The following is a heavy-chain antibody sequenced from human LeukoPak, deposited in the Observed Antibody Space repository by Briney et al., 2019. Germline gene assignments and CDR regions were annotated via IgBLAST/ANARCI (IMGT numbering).Heavy chain of an antibody. CDR3: ARVPYCSSTSCYQWFGEFPSPYGMDV. CDR2: IDYSGST. J-gene: IGHJ6*04. CDR1: GGSISSKY. Sequence: PSETLSLTCTVSGGSISSKYWSWIRQPPGKGLEWIGYIDYSGSTNYNPSLKSRVTISVDTSKNQFSLKLSSVTAADTAVYYCARVPYCSSTSCYQWFGEFPSPYGMDVWGKGTTVTVSS. V-gene: IGHV4-59*12. D-gene: IGHD2-2*01.